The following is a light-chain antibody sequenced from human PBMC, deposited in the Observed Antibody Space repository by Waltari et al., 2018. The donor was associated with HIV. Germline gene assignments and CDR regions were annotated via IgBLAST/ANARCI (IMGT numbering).Light chain of an antibody. CDR1: SSAVGGYDY. V-gene: IGLV2-14*01. Sequence: QSALTQPASVSGSPGQSITISCTGTSSAVGGYDYVSWYQQHPGKAPKLIIYEVSNRPSGVSPRFSGSKSGNTASLTISGLQTEDEADYYCSSYARSIAVVFGGGTTLTVL. J-gene: IGLJ2*01. CDR3: SSYARSIAVV. CDR2: EVS.